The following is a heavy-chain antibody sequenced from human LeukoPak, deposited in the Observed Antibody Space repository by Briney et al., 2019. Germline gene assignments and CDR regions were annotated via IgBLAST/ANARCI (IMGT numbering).Heavy chain of an antibody. CDR2: INPNSGGT. CDR3: ARDSRDLYDYVWGSYRYKTFDY. Sequence: VSSVKVSCKASGYTFTGYYMHWVRQAPGQGLEWMGRINPNSGGTNYAQKFQGRVTMTRDTSISTAYMELSRLRSDDTAVYYCARDSRDLYDYVWGSYRYKTFDYWGQGTLVTVSS. D-gene: IGHD3-16*02. CDR1: GYTFTGYY. V-gene: IGHV1-2*06. J-gene: IGHJ4*02.